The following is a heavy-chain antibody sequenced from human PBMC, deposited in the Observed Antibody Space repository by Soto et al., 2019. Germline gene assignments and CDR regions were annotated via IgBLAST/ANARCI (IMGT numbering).Heavy chain of an antibody. Sequence: ASVKVSCKASGYTFKTYGINWVRQAPGQSLEWMGWISAYSGNPNYAQKVQGRVTMTTDTSTSTAYMELRSLRSDDTAVYYCARGWLYSSGSYYFDYWGQ. CDR3: ARGWLYSSGSYYFDY. D-gene: IGHD6-19*01. CDR1: GYTFKTYG. J-gene: IGHJ4*01. CDR2: ISAYSGNP. V-gene: IGHV1-18*01.